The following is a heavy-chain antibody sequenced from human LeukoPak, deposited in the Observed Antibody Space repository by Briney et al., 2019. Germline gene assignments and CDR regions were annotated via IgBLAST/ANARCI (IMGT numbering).Heavy chain of an antibody. J-gene: IGHJ4*02. Sequence: QSGGSLRLSCAASGFTFSTYWMSWVRQAPGKGLEWVANIKEDGSEQYYVDSVKGRFTISRDSARNSLYLQMNSLRAEDTAVYYCARDSGYFPFWGQGTLVTVSS. CDR1: GFTFSTYW. CDR3: ARDSGYFPF. V-gene: IGHV3-7*01. D-gene: IGHD3-10*01. CDR2: IKEDGSEQ.